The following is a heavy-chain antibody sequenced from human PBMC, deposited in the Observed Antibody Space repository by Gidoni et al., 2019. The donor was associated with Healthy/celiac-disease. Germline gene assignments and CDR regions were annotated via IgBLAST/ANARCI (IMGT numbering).Heavy chain of an antibody. D-gene: IGHD3-22*01. Sequence: EVQPVASGGGVVKLGRSLRLSGTASGFPFGDYAMSWFRQAPGKGLEWVGFIRSKAYGGTTEYAASVKGRFTISRDDSKSIAYLQMNSLKTEDTAVYYCTRDSSRYYYDSSGYHPPVYWGQGTLVTVSS. CDR1: GFPFGDYA. J-gene: IGHJ4*02. V-gene: IGHV3-49*05. CDR2: IRSKAYGGTT. CDR3: TRDSSRYYYDSSGYHPPVY.